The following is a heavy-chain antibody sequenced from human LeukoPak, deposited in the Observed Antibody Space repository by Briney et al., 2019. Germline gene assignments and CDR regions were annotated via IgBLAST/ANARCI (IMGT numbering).Heavy chain of an antibody. V-gene: IGHV1-2*02. Sequence: ASVKVSCKASGYTFTGYYMHWVRQAPGQGLEWMGWINPNSGGTNYAQKFRGRVTMTRDTSISTAYMELSRLRSDDTAVYYCARARGFWSGYLLDAFDIWGQGTMVTVSS. CDR2: INPNSGGT. J-gene: IGHJ3*02. D-gene: IGHD3-3*01. CDR1: GYTFTGYY. CDR3: ARARGFWSGYLLDAFDI.